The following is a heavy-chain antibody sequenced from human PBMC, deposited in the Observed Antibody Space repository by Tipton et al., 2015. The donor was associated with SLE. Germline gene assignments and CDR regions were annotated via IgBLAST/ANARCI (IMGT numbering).Heavy chain of an antibody. V-gene: IGHV1-18*01. D-gene: IGHD3-3*01. CDR1: GFTFSNSG. J-gene: IGHJ4*02. CDR2: ISTYSGVT. CDR3: ARDPHELWNGYWWDL. Sequence: QLVQSGAEVKKPGASVRVSCKASGFTFSNSGISWVRQAPGQGLEWMGWISTYSGVTNYAPTLQDRVTMTTDTSTSTAYMELRSLRSDDTATYYCARDPHELWNGYWWDLWGQGTPVTVSS.